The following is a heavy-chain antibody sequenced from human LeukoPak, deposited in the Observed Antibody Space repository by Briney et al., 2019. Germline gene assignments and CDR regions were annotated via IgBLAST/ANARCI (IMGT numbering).Heavy chain of an antibody. CDR2: INQDGSEK. V-gene: IGHV3-7*01. Sequence: PGGSLRLPCAASGFTFSSNWMSWVRQAPGKGLEWVAHINQDGSEKYYVDSVKGRFTISRDNAKNSLYLQMNSLRAEDTAVCYCARDSYRALDYWGQGTLVTVSS. CDR1: GFTFSSNW. D-gene: IGHD1-14*01. J-gene: IGHJ4*02. CDR3: ARDSYRALDY.